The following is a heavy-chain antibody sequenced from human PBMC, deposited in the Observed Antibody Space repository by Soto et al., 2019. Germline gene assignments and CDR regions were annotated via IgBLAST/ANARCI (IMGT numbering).Heavy chain of an antibody. CDR1: GYTFTSYD. D-gene: IGHD6-13*01. Sequence: ASVKVSCKASGYTFTSYDINWVRQATGQGLEWMGWMNPNSGNTGYAQKLQGRVTMTRNTSISTAYMELSSLRSEDTAVYYCARGRSSSWYVAYYYYGMDVWGQGTTVTVS. J-gene: IGHJ6*02. CDR2: MNPNSGNT. V-gene: IGHV1-8*01. CDR3: ARGRSSSWYVAYYYYGMDV.